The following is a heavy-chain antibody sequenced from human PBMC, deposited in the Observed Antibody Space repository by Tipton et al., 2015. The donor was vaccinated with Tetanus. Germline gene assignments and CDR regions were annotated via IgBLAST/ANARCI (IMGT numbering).Heavy chain of an antibody. Sequence: SLRLSCAASGFTFSSYWMSWVRQAPGKGLEWVANIKQDGSEKNYVDSVKGRFTISRDNAKNSLYLQMNSLRAEDTAVYYCARGSYYYDSSGYLSGDYWGQGTLVTVSS. D-gene: IGHD3-22*01. CDR2: IKQDGSEK. V-gene: IGHV3-7*01. J-gene: IGHJ4*02. CDR3: ARGSYYYDSSGYLSGDY. CDR1: GFTFSSYW.